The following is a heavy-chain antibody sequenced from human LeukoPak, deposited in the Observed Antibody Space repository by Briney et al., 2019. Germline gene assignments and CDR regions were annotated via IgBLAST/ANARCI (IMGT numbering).Heavy chain of an antibody. V-gene: IGHV4-34*01. D-gene: IGHD4-17*01. CDR3: TRMTTGHDY. J-gene: IGHJ4*02. CDR1: GASFNDYY. Sequence: SETLSLTCAVSGASFNDYYWSWVRQTPGKGLEWIGEINHSGYTNDSPSLKSRVTISIDTSRKQFSLNLRSVTVADTGIYYCTRMTTGHDYWGQETLVTVSS. CDR2: INHSGYT.